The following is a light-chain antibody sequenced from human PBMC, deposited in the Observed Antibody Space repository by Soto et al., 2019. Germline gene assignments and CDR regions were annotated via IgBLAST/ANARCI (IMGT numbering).Light chain of an antibody. Sequence: EIVMTQSPATLSVSPGERATHSCRASQSISSKLAWYQQRPGQAPRLLIFDASTRATGVPVRFRGSGSGTEFTLTISGLQSEDFAVYCCQQYDKWPPTFGGGTKVEIK. CDR1: QSISSK. V-gene: IGKV3-15*01. CDR3: QQYDKWPPT. CDR2: DAS. J-gene: IGKJ4*01.